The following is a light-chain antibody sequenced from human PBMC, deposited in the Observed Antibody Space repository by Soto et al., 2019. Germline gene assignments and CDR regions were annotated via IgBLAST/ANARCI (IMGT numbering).Light chain of an antibody. V-gene: IGKV3-20*01. CDR3: QHYGSSVTWT. CDR2: AAS. CDR1: QSVTSNY. J-gene: IGKJ1*01. Sequence: EVVLTQSPGTVSLSPGERATLSCRASQSVTSNYLAWYQQKPGQAPRLLIYAASNRATGIPDRFSGSGSGTDFTLSISRLEPEDFSVYYCQHYGSSVTWTVRQGTKVEIK.